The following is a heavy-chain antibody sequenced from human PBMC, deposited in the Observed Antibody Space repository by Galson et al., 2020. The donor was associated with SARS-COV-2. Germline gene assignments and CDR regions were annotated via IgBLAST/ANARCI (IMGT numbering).Heavy chain of an antibody. Sequence: GESLKISCAASGFPFSDHAMHWVRQAPGQGLEWVAQIFSVGSEKYYGDPVRGRFTISRDSSKNTVYLQMNNLRVDDTAVYYCARDGQSSRGWAFDYWGQGTLLTVAS. CDR1: GFPFSDHA. J-gene: IGHJ4*02. CDR2: IFSVGSEK. D-gene: IGHD6-19*01. V-gene: IGHV3-33*01. CDR3: ARDGQSSRGWAFDY.